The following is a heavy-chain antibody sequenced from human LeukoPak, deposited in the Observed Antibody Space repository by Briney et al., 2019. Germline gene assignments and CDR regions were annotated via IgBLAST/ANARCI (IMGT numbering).Heavy chain of an antibody. J-gene: IGHJ3*01. Sequence: SETLSLTCSVSGGSISISVFYWNCIRQLPGKGLEWIGYTYNSGNTYYNPSFGSRVTISTDTSMNQFFLKSHSVTAADTAVYYCARSSGWRDAFDFWGRGTMVTVSS. CDR3: ARSSGWRDAFDF. CDR2: TYNSGNT. D-gene: IGHD6-19*01. V-gene: IGHV4-31*03. CDR1: GGSISISVFY.